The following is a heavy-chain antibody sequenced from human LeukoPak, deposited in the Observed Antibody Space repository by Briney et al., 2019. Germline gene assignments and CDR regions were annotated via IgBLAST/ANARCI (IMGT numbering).Heavy chain of an antibody. J-gene: IGHJ4*02. V-gene: IGHV1-18*01. CDR2: ISAYNGNT. CDR3: VTEDYYGSGSYGLFDY. CDR1: GYTFTSYG. Sequence: ASVKVSCKASGYTFTSYGISWVRQAPGQGLEWMGWISAYNGNTNYAQKLQGRVTMTTDTSTSTAYMELRSLRSDDTAVYYCVTEDYYGSGSYGLFDYWGQGTLVTVSS. D-gene: IGHD3-10*01.